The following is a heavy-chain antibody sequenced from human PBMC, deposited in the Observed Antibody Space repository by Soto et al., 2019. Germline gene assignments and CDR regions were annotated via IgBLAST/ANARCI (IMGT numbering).Heavy chain of an antibody. CDR3: AKGFRSLEWYSLAPFDY. D-gene: IGHD3-3*01. V-gene: IGHV3-23*01. Sequence: PGGSLRLSCVASGSTFDTYALNWVRQAPGKGLEWVSAIVSSGSTYYADSVKGRFTISRDTPKKTLYLQMNSLRVEDTAKYYCAKGFRSLEWYSLAPFDYWGQGALVTVSS. J-gene: IGHJ4*02. CDR2: IVSSGST. CDR1: GSTFDTYA.